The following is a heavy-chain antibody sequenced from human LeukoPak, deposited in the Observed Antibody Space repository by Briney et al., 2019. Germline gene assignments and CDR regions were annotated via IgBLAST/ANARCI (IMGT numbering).Heavy chain of an antibody. V-gene: IGHV4-59*01. CDR2: IYYSGST. D-gene: IGHD2-2*02. CDR1: GGSIGSYY. Sequence: SETLSLTCSVSGGSIGSYYWSWIRQPPGKGLEWIGYIYYSGSTNYNPSPKSRVTISVDTSKNQFSLKLSSVTAADTAVYYCARRERYCSSTSCYSYFDYWGQGTLVTVSS. CDR3: ARRERYCSSTSCYSYFDY. J-gene: IGHJ4*02.